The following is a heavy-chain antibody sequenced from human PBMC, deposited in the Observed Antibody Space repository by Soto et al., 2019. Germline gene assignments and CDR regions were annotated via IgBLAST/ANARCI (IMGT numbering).Heavy chain of an antibody. V-gene: IGHV3-9*01. CDR1: GFKFDDYA. J-gene: IGHJ3*01. Sequence: EVQLVESGGNLARPGESLRLSCTASGFKFDDYAFHWVRQAPGKGPEWVSGINWNGAYSGYADSVKGRFTISRDNAGNSVYLQMDTLRPEDTALYYCARVHSSGWYVEPYDAWGQGTMVTVSS. CDR3: ARVHSSGWYVEPYDA. D-gene: IGHD6-19*01. CDR2: INWNGAYS.